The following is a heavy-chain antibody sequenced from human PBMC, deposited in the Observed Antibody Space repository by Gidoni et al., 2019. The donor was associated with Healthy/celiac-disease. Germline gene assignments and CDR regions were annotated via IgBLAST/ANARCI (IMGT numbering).Heavy chain of an antibody. D-gene: IGHD3-3*01. CDR1: GGSFSGYY. CDR3: ARVGARFGDFWSGFYYYGMDV. Sequence: QVQLQQWGAGLLKPSGTLSLTSAVYGGSFSGYYWGWIRQPPGKGLEWIGEINHSGSTNYNPSLKSRVTISVDTSKNQFSLKLSSVTAADTAVYYCARVGARFGDFWSGFYYYGMDVWGQGTTVTVSS. J-gene: IGHJ6*02. CDR2: INHSGST. V-gene: IGHV4-34*01.